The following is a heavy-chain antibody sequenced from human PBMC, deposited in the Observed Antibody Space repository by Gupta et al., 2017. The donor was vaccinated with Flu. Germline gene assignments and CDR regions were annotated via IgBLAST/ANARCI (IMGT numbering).Heavy chain of an antibody. CDR1: GFTFSSSY. CDR3: ATVTSGC. Sequence: EMQLVESGGGLVQPGGSLRLSCAASGFTFSSSYLQWVRQAPGKGLVWVSRINPDGSSTTYAESVKGRFTISRDKAKNTLYLQMNSLGDDDTAVYYCATVTSGCWGQGTLVTVSS. CDR2: INPDGSST. J-gene: IGHJ4*02. D-gene: IGHD4-17*01. V-gene: IGHV3-74*03.